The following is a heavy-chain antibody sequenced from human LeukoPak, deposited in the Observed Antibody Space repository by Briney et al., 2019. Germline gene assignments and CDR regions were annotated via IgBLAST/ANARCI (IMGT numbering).Heavy chain of an antibody. V-gene: IGHV1-2*02. D-gene: IGHD2-21*02. CDR2: INPNSGGT. J-gene: IGHJ4*02. CDR3: ATEEAYCGGDCPNDY. CDR1: GYTFTGYY. Sequence: ASVTVSCKASGYTFTGYYMHWVRQAPGQGLEWMGWINPNSGGTNYAQKFQGRVTMTRDTSISTAYMELSRLRSDDTAVYYCATEEAYCGGDCPNDYWGQGTLVTVSS.